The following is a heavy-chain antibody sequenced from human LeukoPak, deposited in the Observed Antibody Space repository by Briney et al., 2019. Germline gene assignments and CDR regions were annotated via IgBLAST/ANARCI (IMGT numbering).Heavy chain of an antibody. Sequence: PSETLSLTCTVSGGSISSYYWSWIRQPAGKGLEWIGYIYYSGSTYYNPSLKSRVTISVDTSKNQFSLKLSSVTAADTAVYYCARGAKWLQNDWGQGTLVTVSS. D-gene: IGHD5-12*01. CDR3: ARGAKWLQND. V-gene: IGHV4-59*06. CDR1: GGSISSYY. CDR2: IYYSGST. J-gene: IGHJ4*02.